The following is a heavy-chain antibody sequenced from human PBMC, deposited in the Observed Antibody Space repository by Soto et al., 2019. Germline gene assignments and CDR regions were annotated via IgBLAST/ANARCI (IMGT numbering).Heavy chain of an antibody. D-gene: IGHD3-9*01. Sequence: QVQLVKSGAEVKKPGSSVKVSCKASGGTFSSYTISWVRQAPGQGLEWMGRIIPILGIANYAQKFQGRVTITAYKSTSTAYMELSSLRSEDTAVYYCARAVGNVLRYFDLDGEPYGMDVWGQGTTVTVSS. V-gene: IGHV1-69*02. CDR3: ARAVGNVLRYFDLDGEPYGMDV. CDR1: GGTFSSYT. CDR2: IIPILGIA. J-gene: IGHJ6*02.